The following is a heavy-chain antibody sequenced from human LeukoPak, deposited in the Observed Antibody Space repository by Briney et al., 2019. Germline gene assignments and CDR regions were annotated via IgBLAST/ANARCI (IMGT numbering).Heavy chain of an antibody. CDR2: IYYSGST. Sequence: PSETLSLTCTVSGGSFSSGSYYWSWSRPPPGKGLEWIVYIYYSGSTNYNPSLKTRVTISVATPKNQFSLKLCSGAAGDTAVYHCATNAGGYREAPFDYWGQGTLGTVSS. CDR3: ATNAGGYREAPFDY. V-gene: IGHV4-61*01. CDR1: GGSFSSGSYY. J-gene: IGHJ4*02. D-gene: IGHD5-12*01.